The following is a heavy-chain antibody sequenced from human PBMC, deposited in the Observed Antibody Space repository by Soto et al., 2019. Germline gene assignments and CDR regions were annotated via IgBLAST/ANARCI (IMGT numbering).Heavy chain of an antibody. D-gene: IGHD3-3*01. V-gene: IGHV4-59*08. CDR3: ARGLFYFWSGYIATIDY. CDR1: GGSISSYY. J-gene: IGHJ4*02. Sequence: SETLSLTCTVSGGSISSYYWSWIRQPPGKGLEWIGYMHNSGSTKYNPSLKSRVTISADTSKNQFSLKLSSVTAADSSVYYCARGLFYFWSGYIATIDYWGQGTLVTVSS. CDR2: MHNSGST.